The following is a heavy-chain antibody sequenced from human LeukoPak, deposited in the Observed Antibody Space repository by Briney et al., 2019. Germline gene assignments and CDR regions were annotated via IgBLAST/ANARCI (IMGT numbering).Heavy chain of an antibody. Sequence: ASETLSLTCTVSGGSISSYYWSWIRQPAGKGLEWIGRIYTSGSANYNSSLKSRVTMSVDTSKNQFSLKLSSVTAADTAVYYCARDKLYDSSGYYSLVAFDIWGQGTMVTVSS. CDR3: ARDKLYDSSGYYSLVAFDI. V-gene: IGHV4-4*07. J-gene: IGHJ3*02. D-gene: IGHD3-22*01. CDR1: GGSISSYY. CDR2: IYTSGSA.